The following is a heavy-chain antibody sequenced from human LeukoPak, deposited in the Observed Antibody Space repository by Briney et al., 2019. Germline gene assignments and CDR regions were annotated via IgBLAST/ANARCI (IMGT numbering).Heavy chain of an antibody. D-gene: IGHD1-20*01. CDR3: ASPRYNWNYPDV. J-gene: IGHJ6*03. V-gene: IGHV1-2*02. CDR1: GYTFTGYY. CDR2: ISPNTGDT. Sequence: ASVKVSCKASGYTFTGYYMHWVRQAPGQGLEWMGWISPNTGDTNYAQKFQGRVTMTRDTSISTAYMELSSLRTDDTAVYYCASPRYNWNYPDVWGKGTTVTVSS.